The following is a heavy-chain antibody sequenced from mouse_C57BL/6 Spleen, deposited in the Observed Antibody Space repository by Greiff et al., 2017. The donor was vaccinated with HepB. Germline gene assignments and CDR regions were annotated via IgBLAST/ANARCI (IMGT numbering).Heavy chain of an antibody. CDR2: INPSSGYT. D-gene: IGHD2-4*01. CDR1: GYTFTSYT. CDR3: APEGYDYLFDY. V-gene: IGHV1-4*01. Sequence: QVQLQQSGAELARPDASVKMSCKASGYTFTSYTMHWVKQRPGQGLEWIGYINPSSGYTKYNQKFKDKATLTADKSSSTAYMQLSSLTSEDSAVYYCAPEGYDYLFDYWGQGTTLTVSS. J-gene: IGHJ2*01.